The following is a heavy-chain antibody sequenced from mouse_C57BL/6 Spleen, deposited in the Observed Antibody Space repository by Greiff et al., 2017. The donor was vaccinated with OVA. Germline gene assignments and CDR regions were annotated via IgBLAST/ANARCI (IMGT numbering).Heavy chain of an antibody. V-gene: IGHV5-4*01. CDR3: ARGDYVFDY. D-gene: IGHD1-1*01. CDR2: ISDGGSYT. Sequence: EVQRVESGGGLVKPGGSLKLSCAASGFTFSSYAMSWVRQTPEKRLEWVATISDGGSYTYYPDNVKGRFTISRDNAKNNLYLQMSHLKSEDTAMYYCARGDYVFDYWGQGTTLTVSS. CDR1: GFTFSSYA. J-gene: IGHJ2*01.